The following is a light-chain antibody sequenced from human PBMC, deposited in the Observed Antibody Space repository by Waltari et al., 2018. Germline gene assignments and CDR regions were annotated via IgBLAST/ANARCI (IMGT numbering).Light chain of an antibody. CDR2: DTS. Sequence: DIVMTPSPDSLAVSLGERATISCKSSQSVLFGAAKRYYLGWYQQKPGQPPKKVIYDTSTRVSGVPDRFSGSGSGTDFTLTISSLQAEDVAVYYCLQYLSSPLTFGGGTKVEIK. CDR3: LQYLSSPLT. V-gene: IGKV4-1*01. CDR1: QSVLFGAAKRYY. J-gene: IGKJ4*01.